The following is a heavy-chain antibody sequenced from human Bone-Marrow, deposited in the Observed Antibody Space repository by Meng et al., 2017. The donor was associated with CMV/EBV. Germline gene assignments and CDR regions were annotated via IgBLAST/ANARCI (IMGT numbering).Heavy chain of an antibody. V-gene: IGHV4-39*07. CDR1: GGSISSSSYY. J-gene: IGHJ4*02. CDR3: AREEGEYYYDSSGYSI. Sequence: RLQESGPGLVKPAETLSLTCTVSGGSISSSSYYWGWIRQPPGMGLEWIGSIYYSGSTYYNPSLKSRVTISVDTSKNQFSLKLSSVTAADTAVYYCAREEGEYYYDSSGYSIWGQGTLVTVSS. CDR2: IYYSGST. D-gene: IGHD3-22*01.